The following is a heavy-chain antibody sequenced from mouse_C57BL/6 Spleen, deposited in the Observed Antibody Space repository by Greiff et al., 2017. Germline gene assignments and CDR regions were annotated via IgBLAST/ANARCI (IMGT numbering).Heavy chain of an antibody. D-gene: IGHD2-5*01. V-gene: IGHV7-1*01. CDR1: GFTFSDFY. Sequence: EVQLVESGGGLVQSGRSLRLSCATSGFTFSDFYMAWVRQAPGKGLEWIAASRNKANDYTTEYSASVKGRFIVSRDTSQSILYLHMNALRADDTAIYSCARDANYSNLLVWGQGTLVTVSA. J-gene: IGHJ3*01. CDR3: ARDANYSNLLV. CDR2: SRNKANDYTT.